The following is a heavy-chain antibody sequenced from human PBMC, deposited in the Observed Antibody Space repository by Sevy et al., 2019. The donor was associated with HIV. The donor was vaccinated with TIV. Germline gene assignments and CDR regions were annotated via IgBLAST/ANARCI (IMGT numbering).Heavy chain of an antibody. J-gene: IGHJ4*02. CDR1: GFTFSSYG. V-gene: IGHV3-33*08. Sequence: GGSLRLSCAASGFTFSSYGMHWVRQAPGKGLEWVAVIWYDGSNKYYADSVKGRFTISRDNSKNTLYLQMNSLRAEDTAVYYCARDTYSRFDSGSYFLDYWGQGTLVTVSS. CDR2: IWYDGSNK. D-gene: IGHD3-10*01. CDR3: ARDTYSRFDSGSYFLDY.